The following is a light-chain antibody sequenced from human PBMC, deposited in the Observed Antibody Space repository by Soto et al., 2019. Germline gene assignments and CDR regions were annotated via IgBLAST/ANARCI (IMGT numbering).Light chain of an antibody. CDR1: ISDVGTYNY. CDR3: SSHTSSDTLV. V-gene: IGLV2-14*01. CDR2: DVT. J-gene: IGLJ3*02. Sequence: QSVLTQPASVSGSPGQSITISCTGIISDVGTYNYVSWYQQHPGKAPKLMIYDVTNRPSGVSNRFSGSKSGNTASLTISGLQAEDEANYYCSSHTSSDTLVFGGGTQLTV.